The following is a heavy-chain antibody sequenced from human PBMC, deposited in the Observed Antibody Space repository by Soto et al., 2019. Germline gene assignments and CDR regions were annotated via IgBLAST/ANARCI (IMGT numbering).Heavy chain of an antibody. Sequence: GGSLRLSCAASGFTFSSYGMHWVRQAPGKGLEWVAVIWYDGSNKYYADSVKGRFTISRDNSKNTLHLQMNSLRAEDTAVYYCASLDYDILTGYYRQGSTFVYWGQGPLVTVSS. CDR2: IWYDGSNK. D-gene: IGHD3-9*01. CDR1: GFTFSSYG. J-gene: IGHJ4*02. V-gene: IGHV3-33*01. CDR3: ASLDYDILTGYYRQGSTFVY.